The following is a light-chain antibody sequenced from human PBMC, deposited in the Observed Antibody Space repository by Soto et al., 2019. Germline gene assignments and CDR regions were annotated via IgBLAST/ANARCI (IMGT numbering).Light chain of an antibody. CDR2: DAS. CDR1: QSVSSSY. Sequence: EIVLTQSPGTLSLSPGERATLSCRASQSVSSSYLAWYQQKPGQAPRLLIYDASVRATGTPARFSGSGSGTEFTLTISSLQPEDFATYYCLQHNSYPWTFGQGTKVDIK. CDR3: LQHNSYPWT. V-gene: IGKV3-20*01. J-gene: IGKJ1*01.